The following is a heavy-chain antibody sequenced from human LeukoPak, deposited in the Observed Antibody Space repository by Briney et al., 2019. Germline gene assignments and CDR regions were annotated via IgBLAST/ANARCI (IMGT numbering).Heavy chain of an antibody. J-gene: IGHJ6*04. CDR1: GGTFSSYA. V-gene: IGHV1-69*01. CDR2: IIPIFGTA. Sequence: EASVKVSCKASGGTFSSYAISWVRQAPGQGLEWMGGIIPIFGTANYAQKFQGRVTITADESTSTAYMELSSLRSEDTAVYYCARAHYDILTGASYYYYGMDVWGKGTTVTVSS. CDR3: ARAHYDILTGASYYYYGMDV. D-gene: IGHD3-9*01.